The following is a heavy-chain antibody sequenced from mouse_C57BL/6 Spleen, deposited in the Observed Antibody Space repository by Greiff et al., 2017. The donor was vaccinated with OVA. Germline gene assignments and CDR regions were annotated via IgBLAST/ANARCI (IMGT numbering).Heavy chain of an antibody. V-gene: IGHV1-61*01. Sequence: QVHVKQPGAELVRPGSSVKLSCKASGYTFTSYWMDWVKQRPGQGLEWIGNIYPSDSETHYNQKFKDKATLTVDKSSSTAYMQLRGLTSEDSAVYYCARGSYYGSIPWFAYWGQGTLGTVSA. CDR2: IYPSDSET. D-gene: IGHD1-1*01. CDR3: ARGSYYGSIPWFAY. J-gene: IGHJ3*01. CDR1: GYTFTSYW.